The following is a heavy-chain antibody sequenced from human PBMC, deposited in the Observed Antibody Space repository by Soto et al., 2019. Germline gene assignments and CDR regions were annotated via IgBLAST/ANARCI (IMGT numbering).Heavy chain of an antibody. Sequence: EVQLVESGGGLVKPGGSLRLSCAASGFTFSNAWMSWVRQAPGKGLEWVGRIKSKTDGGTTDYAAPVKGRFTISRDDSKNTLYLQMKSLKTEDTAVYYCTTDGPPAMLTAGDYWGQGTLVTVSS. V-gene: IGHV3-15*01. J-gene: IGHJ4*02. CDR3: TTDGPPAMLTAGDY. CDR2: IKSKTDGGTT. D-gene: IGHD5-18*01. CDR1: GFTFSNAW.